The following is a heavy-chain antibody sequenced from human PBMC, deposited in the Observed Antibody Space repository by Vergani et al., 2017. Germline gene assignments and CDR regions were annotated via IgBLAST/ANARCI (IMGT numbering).Heavy chain of an antibody. J-gene: IGHJ4*02. D-gene: IGHD3-9*01. V-gene: IGHV1-46*03. CDR3: ARGCYGILAGKRY. CDR2: INPSGGHT. Sequence: QVQVVQSGAEVKKSGASVKVSCKTSGYTFSNYYMHWVRQAPGQGLEWMGIINPSGGHTNYAQKFQGRVTMTRDTSTSTVYMELSSLRSEDTAIFYCARGCYGILAGKRYWGERTLVGV. CDR1: GYTFSNYY.